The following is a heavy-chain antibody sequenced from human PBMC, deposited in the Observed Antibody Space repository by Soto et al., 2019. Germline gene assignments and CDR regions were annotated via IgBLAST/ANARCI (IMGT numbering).Heavy chain of an antibody. CDR3: ARGNTNYGGGMDV. Sequence: EVQLVESGGGLVKPGGSPRLSCAASGFTFTTSNMHWVRQAPGKGLEWVSYISSTSYYIHYADSVKGRFTISRDNAKNSLYLPVNSLRAEDTAMYYCARGNTNYGGGMDVWGQGTTVTVSS. J-gene: IGHJ6*02. CDR2: ISSTSYYI. D-gene: IGHD4-17*01. CDR1: GFTFTTSN. V-gene: IGHV3-21*01.